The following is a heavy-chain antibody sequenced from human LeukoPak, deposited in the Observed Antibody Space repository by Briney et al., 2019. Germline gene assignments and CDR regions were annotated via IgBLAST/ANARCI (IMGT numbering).Heavy chain of an antibody. V-gene: IGHV1-24*01. Sequence: ASVKVSCMVSGDTLTELSIHWVRQAPGKGLEWMGGFDPEDGVTIYAQKIQGRVTMTEDTSTDTAYMELSSLRSEDTAVYYCATDRMWYSSSWYYFDYWGQGTLVTVSS. J-gene: IGHJ4*02. CDR2: FDPEDGVT. D-gene: IGHD6-13*01. CDR1: GDTLTELS. CDR3: ATDRMWYSSSWYYFDY.